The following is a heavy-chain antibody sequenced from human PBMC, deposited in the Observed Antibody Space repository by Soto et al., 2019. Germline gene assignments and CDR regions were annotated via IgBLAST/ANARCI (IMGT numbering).Heavy chain of an antibody. CDR1: GFTFSHDW. CDR3: TPEDWSYHGY. D-gene: IGHD3-10*01. J-gene: IGHJ4*02. V-gene: IGHV3-15*07. CDR2: IKSKTDGRTT. Sequence: EVQLVESGGGLVKPGVSLRLSCAASGFTFSHDWMNWVRQAPGKGLEWVGRIKSKTDGRTTDYAAPVKGRFNISSYDSNNPLYLQMNRLKTEDAAVYYCTPEDWSYHGYWGQGTLVTVS.